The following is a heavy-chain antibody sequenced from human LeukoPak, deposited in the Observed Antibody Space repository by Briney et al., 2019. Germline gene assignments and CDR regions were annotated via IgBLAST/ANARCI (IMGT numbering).Heavy chain of an antibody. J-gene: IGHJ4*02. CDR1: GFNFDEYA. CDR2: IYRDSSVI. CDR3: ARQLGIDY. V-gene: IGHV3-48*01. D-gene: IGHD7-27*01. Sequence: PGGSLRLSCVASGFNFDEYAMNWVRQAPGKGLEWISCIYRDSSVIHYADSVRGRFTVSRDNAKNSVYLQMNSLRAEDTAVYYCARQLGIDYWGQGTLVTASS.